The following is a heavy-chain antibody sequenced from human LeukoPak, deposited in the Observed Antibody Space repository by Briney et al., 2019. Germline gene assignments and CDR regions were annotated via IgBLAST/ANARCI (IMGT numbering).Heavy chain of an antibody. CDR1: GFTFSSYG. Sequence: AGGSLRLSCAASGFTFSSYGMHWVRQAPGKGLEWVAVIWYDGSNKYYADSVKGRFTISRDNSKNTLYLQMNSLRAEDTAVYYCARDATTTPYYGMDVWGQGTTVTVSS. V-gene: IGHV3-33*01. D-gene: IGHD1-1*01. CDR3: ARDATTTPYYGMDV. CDR2: IWYDGSNK. J-gene: IGHJ6*02.